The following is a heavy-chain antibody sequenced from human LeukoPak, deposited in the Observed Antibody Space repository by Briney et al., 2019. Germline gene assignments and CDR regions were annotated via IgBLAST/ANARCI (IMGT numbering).Heavy chain of an antibody. CDR3: AKVGDSSYWGHNWFDP. CDR1: GFTFSSYA. D-gene: IGHD6-13*01. CDR2: IRDTGGST. Sequence: PGGSLRLSCAASGFTFSSYAMSWVRQAPGKGLEWVSAIRDTGGSTYYADSVKDRFTVSRDNSKNTMYPQMNSLRAEDTAVYYCAKVGDSSYWGHNWFDPWGQGTLVTVSS. J-gene: IGHJ5*02. V-gene: IGHV3-23*01.